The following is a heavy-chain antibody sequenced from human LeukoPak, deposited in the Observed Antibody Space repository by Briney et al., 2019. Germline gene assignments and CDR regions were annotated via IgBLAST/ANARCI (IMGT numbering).Heavy chain of an antibody. CDR1: GFTFSSYA. D-gene: IGHD2-15*01. J-gene: IGHJ4*02. CDR3: AREARGGNFDY. Sequence: PGGSLRLSCAASGFTFSSYAMHWVRQAPGKGLEWVAVISYDGSNKYYADSVKGRFTLSRENSKNTLYLQMNSLRAEDTAVYYCAREARGGNFDYWGQGTLVTVSS. V-gene: IGHV3-30-3*01. CDR2: ISYDGSNK.